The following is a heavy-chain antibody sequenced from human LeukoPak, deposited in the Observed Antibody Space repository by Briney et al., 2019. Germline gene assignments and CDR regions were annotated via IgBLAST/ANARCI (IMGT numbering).Heavy chain of an antibody. V-gene: IGHV3-30-3*01. CDR1: GFTFSSYA. D-gene: IGHD3-3*01. Sequence: PGGSLRLSCAASGFTFSSYAMHWVRQAPGKGLEWVAVISCVETSKYYADSVKGRFTISRDNSKNMVYLQMNSLRAEDTAVYYCAREIGDYDFWSGTRGNGMDVWGQGTTVTVSS. CDR3: AREIGDYDFWSGTRGNGMDV. J-gene: IGHJ6*02. CDR2: ISCVETSK.